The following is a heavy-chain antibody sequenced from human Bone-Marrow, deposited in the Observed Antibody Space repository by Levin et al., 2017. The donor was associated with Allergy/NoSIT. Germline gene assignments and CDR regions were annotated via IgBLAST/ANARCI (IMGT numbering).Heavy chain of an antibody. CDR2: IDSSSLFI. Sequence: PGGSLRLSCAASGFTFSTYSMNWVRQAPGKGLEWVSSIDSSSLFIYYEDTLKGRFTISRDNTKNALYLQMNSLRAEDTAIYYCARGVFRGHCSGGGCYPGVIDHWGQGTLVTVSS. CDR1: GFTFSTYS. CDR3: ARGVFRGHCSGGGCYPGVIDH. V-gene: IGHV3-21*01. J-gene: IGHJ4*02. D-gene: IGHD2-15*01.